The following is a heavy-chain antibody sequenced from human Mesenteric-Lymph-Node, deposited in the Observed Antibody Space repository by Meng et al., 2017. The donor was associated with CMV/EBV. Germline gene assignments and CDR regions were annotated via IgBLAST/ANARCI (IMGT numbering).Heavy chain of an antibody. Sequence: SETLSLTCTVSGGSISSYYWSWIRQPPGKGLEWIGCIYHSGSTNYNPSLKSRVTVSIDTSKKQFSLKLSSVTAADTAVYYCARIRGSSVGDYWGQGTLVTVSS. CDR2: IYHSGST. J-gene: IGHJ4*02. CDR3: ARIRGSSVGDY. V-gene: IGHV4-59*01. D-gene: IGHD6-6*01. CDR1: GGSISSYY.